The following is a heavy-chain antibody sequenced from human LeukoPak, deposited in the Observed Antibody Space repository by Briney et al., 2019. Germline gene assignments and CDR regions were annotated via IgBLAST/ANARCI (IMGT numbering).Heavy chain of an antibody. D-gene: IGHD3-3*01. CDR1: GFTFSRYA. Sequence: GGSLSLFCAASGFTFSRYAMSWGRQAPGKGLEWVSAISGRGGSTYYADSVKGRFTISRDNSKNTLYLKMNSMRAEDTAVYYCARGYYDFWSGYFPHYWGQGTLVTVSS. V-gene: IGHV3-23*01. CDR2: ISGRGGST. CDR3: ARGYYDFWSGYFPHY. J-gene: IGHJ4*02.